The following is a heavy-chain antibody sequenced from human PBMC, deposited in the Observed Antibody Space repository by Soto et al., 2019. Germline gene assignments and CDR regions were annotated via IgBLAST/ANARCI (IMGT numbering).Heavy chain of an antibody. CDR1: GGSISGYY. J-gene: IGHJ4*02. CDR3: ARSIAVPSSHIDH. V-gene: IGHV4-59*01. CDR2: VYDTGST. Sequence: PSESLSLTCSVSGGSISGYYWSWIRQAPGKGLEWIGYVYDTGSTSYNPSLQSRVTISVDTSKKQFSLSLRLVTAADTAVYFCARSIAVPSSHIDHWGQGTRVTAPQ. D-gene: IGHD6-6*01.